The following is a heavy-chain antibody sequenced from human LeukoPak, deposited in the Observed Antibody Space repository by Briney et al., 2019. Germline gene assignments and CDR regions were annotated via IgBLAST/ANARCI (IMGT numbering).Heavy chain of an antibody. V-gene: IGHV3-7*01. CDR3: ATDPASYCTRSTCDFDY. CDR2: IKQDGSEK. J-gene: IGHJ4*02. D-gene: IGHD2-8*01. Sequence: GGSLRLSCAASGFTFSSYWMSWVRQAPGKGLEWVANIKQDGSEKYYVGSVNGGFTIYRDNAKNSLYLQMNNLGAEDTAVYYCATDPASYCTRSTCDFDYWGQGTLVTVSS. CDR1: GFTFSSYW.